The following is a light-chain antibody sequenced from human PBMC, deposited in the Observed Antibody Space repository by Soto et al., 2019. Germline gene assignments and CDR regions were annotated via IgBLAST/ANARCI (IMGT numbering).Light chain of an antibody. CDR3: KSYAGSNTYV. V-gene: IGLV2-8*01. CDR2: EVV. J-gene: IGLJ1*01. Sequence: QLVLTQPPSASGSPGQSVTISCTGTKSYIGVYDFVSWYQHHPGKAPRLIIYEVVQRPSGVPDRFSGSKSGNTASLTVSGLQAADEADYFCKSYAGSNTYVFGSGTKVTVL. CDR1: KSYIGVYDF.